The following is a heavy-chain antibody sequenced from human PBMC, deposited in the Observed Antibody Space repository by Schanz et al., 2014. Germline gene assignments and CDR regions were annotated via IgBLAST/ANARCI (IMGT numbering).Heavy chain of an antibody. V-gene: IGHV1-2*06. CDR2: INPNSGGT. CDR1: GYTFTDYP. CDR3: ARDVGYDIVLLPTAQGGMDV. J-gene: IGHJ6*02. Sequence: QVQLVQSGSELKKPGASVKVSCKSSGYTFTDYPIHWVRQAPGQGLEYMGRINPNSGGTNFAQKFQGRVTMTRDTSTSTVYMELSSLRSEDTAVYYCARDVGYDIVLLPTAQGGMDVWGQGTTVTVS. D-gene: IGHD2-2*01.